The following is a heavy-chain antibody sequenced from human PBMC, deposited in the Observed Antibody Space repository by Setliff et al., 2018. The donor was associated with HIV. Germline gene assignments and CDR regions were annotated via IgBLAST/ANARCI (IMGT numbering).Heavy chain of an antibody. Sequence: SETLSLTCTVSGGSVSNSYCSWIRQPAGKGLQWIGRIYTSGSTNSHPSLNSRVTMSLDTSKNQFSLELSSVTAADTAVYYCVQSSDSYYYFDYWGQGALVTVSS. CDR3: VQSSDSYYYFDY. CDR1: GGSVSNSY. CDR2: IYTSGST. J-gene: IGHJ4*02. D-gene: IGHD1-26*01. V-gene: IGHV4-4*07.